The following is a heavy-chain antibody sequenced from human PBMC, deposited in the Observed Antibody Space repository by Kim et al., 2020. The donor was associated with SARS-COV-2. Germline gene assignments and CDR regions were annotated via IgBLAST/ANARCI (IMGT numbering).Heavy chain of an antibody. CDR1: GFTFSNAW. Sequence: GGSLRLSCAASGFTFSNAWMSWVRQAPGKGLEWVGRIKSKTDGGTTDYAAPVKGRFTISRDDSKNTLYLQMNSLKTEDTAVYYCTTGIAARTYYYYGMDVWGQGTTVTVSS. J-gene: IGHJ6*02. CDR2: IKSKTDGGTT. CDR3: TTGIAARTYYYYGMDV. D-gene: IGHD6-13*01. V-gene: IGHV3-15*01.